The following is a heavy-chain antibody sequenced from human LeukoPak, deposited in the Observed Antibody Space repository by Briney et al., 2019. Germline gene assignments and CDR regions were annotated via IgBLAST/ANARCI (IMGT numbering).Heavy chain of an antibody. V-gene: IGHV4-39*01. Sequence: SETLSLTCTVSGGSISSSSYYWGWIRQPPGKGLEWIGSIYYSGSTYYNPSLKSRVTISVDTPKNQFSLKLSSVTAADTAVYYCARHSSGWYDYWGQGTLVTVSS. CDR1: GGSISSSSYY. CDR2: IYYSGST. CDR3: ARHSSGWYDY. D-gene: IGHD6-19*01. J-gene: IGHJ4*02.